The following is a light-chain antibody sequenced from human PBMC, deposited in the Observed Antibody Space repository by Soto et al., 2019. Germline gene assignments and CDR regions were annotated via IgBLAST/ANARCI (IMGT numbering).Light chain of an antibody. CDR1: SRDVGSYNL. CDR3: CSYAGRTTPYV. CDR2: EVS. V-gene: IGLV2-23*02. Sequence: QSALTQPASVSGSPGQSITISCTGTSRDVGSYNLVSWYQHHPGKAPKLMIYEVSERPSGVSNRFSGSKSGNTASLTISGLQAEDEADYYCCSYAGRTTPYVFGTGTKLTVL. J-gene: IGLJ1*01.